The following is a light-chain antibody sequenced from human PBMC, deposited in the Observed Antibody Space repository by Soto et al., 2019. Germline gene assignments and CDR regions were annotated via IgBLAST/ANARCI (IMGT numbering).Light chain of an antibody. CDR3: QSYDSSLIRSV. V-gene: IGLV1-40*01. Sequence: QSVLTQPPSVSGAPGQRVTISCTGSSSNVGAGYDVHWYQQLPGTAPKLLIYGNSNRPSGVPDRFSGSKSGTSASLAITGHQAEDEADSYCQSYDSSLIRSVFGTGTQLTVL. J-gene: IGLJ1*01. CDR2: GNS. CDR1: SSNVGAGYD.